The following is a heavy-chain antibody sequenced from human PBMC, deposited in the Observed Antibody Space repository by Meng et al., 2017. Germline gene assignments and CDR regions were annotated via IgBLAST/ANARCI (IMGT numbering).Heavy chain of an antibody. CDR2: INPNSGGT. CDR1: GYTFTGYY. Sequence: QVQLLRAGAEVKKPGASGKVSCKASGYTFTGYYMHWVRQAPGQGLEWMGRINPNSGGTNYAQKFQGRVTMTRDTSISTAYMELSRLRSDDTAVYYCARGYSSSWYTDYWGQGTLVTVFS. D-gene: IGHD6-13*01. CDR3: ARGYSSSWYTDY. J-gene: IGHJ4*02. V-gene: IGHV1-2*06.